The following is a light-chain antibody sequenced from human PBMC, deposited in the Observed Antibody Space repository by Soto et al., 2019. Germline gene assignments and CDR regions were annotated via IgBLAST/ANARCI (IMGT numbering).Light chain of an antibody. CDR1: QGIGDT. CDR2: DTS. J-gene: IGKJ5*01. CDR3: QQYNHWSSLT. Sequence: MTHSAAPLSVSPGDGVTLSWWASQGIGDTLAWYQHKPGQTPRLLIYDTSTRATGVPARFSGSRSGTEFILTISSLQSEDFAVYHCQQYNHWSSLTFGQGTRLEIK. V-gene: IGKV3-15*01.